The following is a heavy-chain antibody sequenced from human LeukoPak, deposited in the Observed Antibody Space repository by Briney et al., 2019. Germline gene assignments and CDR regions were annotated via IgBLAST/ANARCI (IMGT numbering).Heavy chain of an antibody. J-gene: IGHJ5*02. Sequence: GASVKVSCKASGYTFTSYGINWVRQAPGQGLEWMGWISGYNGNTNYAQKFQGRVTMTEDTSTDTAYMELSSLRSEDTAVYYCATLSVTTDGAVFDPWGQGTLVTVSS. CDR1: GYTFTSYG. CDR3: ATLSVTTDGAVFDP. CDR2: ISGYNGNT. D-gene: IGHD4-17*01. V-gene: IGHV1-18*01.